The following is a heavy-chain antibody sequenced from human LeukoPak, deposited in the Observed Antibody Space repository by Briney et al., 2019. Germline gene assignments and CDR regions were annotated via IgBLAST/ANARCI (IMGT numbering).Heavy chain of an antibody. CDR2: IYYSGST. J-gene: IGHJ4*02. CDR3: PSLAVAVIMTDY. CDR1: GGSISSSSYY. Sequence: PSETLSLTCTVSGGSISSSSYYWGWIRQPPGKGLEWIGSIYYSGSTYYNPSLKSRVTISVDTSKNQFSLKLSSVTAADTAVYYCPSLAVAVIMTDYWGQGTLVTVSS. D-gene: IGHD6-19*01. V-gene: IGHV4-39*01.